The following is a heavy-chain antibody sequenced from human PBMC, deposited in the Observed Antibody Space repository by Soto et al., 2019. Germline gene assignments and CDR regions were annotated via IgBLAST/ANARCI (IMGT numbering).Heavy chain of an antibody. V-gene: IGHV1-2*02. D-gene: IGHD2-15*01. Sequence: QAQLVHSGPEVKKPGASVRVSCRASGYTFTGYYLHWVRQVPGQGLVRVGWINLNSGGAVDAQKFQGRVNMTRHTSISTAYLELSRRRSDDTAMYYCASRKLPGPRSAFDLWGHGTMVTVSS. CDR3: ASRKLPGPRSAFDL. CDR2: INLNSGGA. CDR1: GYTFTGYY. J-gene: IGHJ3*01.